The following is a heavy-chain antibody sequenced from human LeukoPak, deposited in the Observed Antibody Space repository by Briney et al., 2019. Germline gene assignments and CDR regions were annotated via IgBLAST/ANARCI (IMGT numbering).Heavy chain of an antibody. V-gene: IGHV4-39*07. Sequence: SETLSLTCTVSGGSISSSSYYWGWIRQPPGKGLEWIGSIYYSGSTYYNSSLKSRVTISVDTSKNQFSLKLSSVTAADTAVYYCAAGGAYIDYWGQGTLVTVSS. CDR2: IYYSGST. J-gene: IGHJ4*02. CDR1: GGSISSSSYY. D-gene: IGHD3-10*01. CDR3: AAGGAYIDY.